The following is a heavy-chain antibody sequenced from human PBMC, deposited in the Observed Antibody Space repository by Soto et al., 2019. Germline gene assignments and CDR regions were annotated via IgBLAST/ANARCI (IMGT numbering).Heavy chain of an antibody. CDR3: ARDAASGYSYGPYDY. J-gene: IGHJ4*02. CDR2: IYYSGST. Sequence: QVQLQESGPGLVKPSETLSLTCTVSGGSISSYYWSWIRQPPGKGLEWIGYIYYSGSTNYNPSLKSRVTISVDTSKHQCSLKLSSVTAADTAVYYCARDAASGYSYGPYDYWGQGTLVTVSS. V-gene: IGHV4-59*01. D-gene: IGHD5-18*01. CDR1: GGSISSYY.